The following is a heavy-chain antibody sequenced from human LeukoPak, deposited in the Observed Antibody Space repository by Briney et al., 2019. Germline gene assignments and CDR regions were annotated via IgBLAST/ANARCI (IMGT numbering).Heavy chain of an antibody. CDR1: GFTFGDYA. D-gene: IGHD6-13*01. CDR3: ATGEQLALVDI. V-gene: IGHV3-11*03. Sequence: GGSLRLSCTASGFTFGDYAMSWFRQAPGKGLEWVSYISSSSSYTNYADSVKGRFTISRDNAKKLLYLQMNSLRAEDTAVYYCATGEQLALVDIWGQGTMVTVSS. J-gene: IGHJ3*02. CDR2: ISSSSSYT.